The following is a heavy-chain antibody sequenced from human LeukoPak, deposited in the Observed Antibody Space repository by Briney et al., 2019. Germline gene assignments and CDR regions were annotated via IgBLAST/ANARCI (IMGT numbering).Heavy chain of an antibody. Sequence: PGGSLRLSCAASGFTFSSYSMNWVRQAPGKGLEWVSSISSSGSYISYPDSVKGRFTISRDNAKNSLYLQMNSLRAEDTAVYYCARDRSSGWTFDYWGQGTLVTVSS. V-gene: IGHV3-21*01. CDR1: GFTFSSYS. CDR3: ARDRSSGWTFDY. D-gene: IGHD6-19*01. CDR2: ISSSGSYI. J-gene: IGHJ4*02.